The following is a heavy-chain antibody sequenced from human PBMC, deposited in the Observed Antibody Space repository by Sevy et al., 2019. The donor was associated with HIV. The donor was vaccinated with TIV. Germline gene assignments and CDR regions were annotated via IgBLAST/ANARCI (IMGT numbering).Heavy chain of an antibody. CDR2: ISYDGSNK. J-gene: IGHJ6*02. CDR3: ARDGPEVEMATITRYSPYGMDV. D-gene: IGHD5-12*01. Sequence: GGSLRLSCAASGFTFSSYAMHWVRQAPGKGLEWVAVISYDGSNKYYADSVKGRFTISRDNSKKTLYLQMNSLRAEDTAVYYCARDGPEVEMATITRYSPYGMDVWGQGTTVTVSS. V-gene: IGHV3-30-3*01. CDR1: GFTFSSYA.